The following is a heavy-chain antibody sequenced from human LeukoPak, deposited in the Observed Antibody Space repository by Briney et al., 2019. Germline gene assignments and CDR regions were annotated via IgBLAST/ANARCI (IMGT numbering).Heavy chain of an antibody. J-gene: IGHJ4*02. Sequence: ASVKVSCKASGYTFTSYGISWVRQAPGQGLEWMGWISAYNGNTNYAQKLQGRVTMTIDTSTGTDYMELRSLRSDDTAVYYCARRFNYYDSSGYYQGFYFDYWGLGTLVTVSS. V-gene: IGHV1-18*01. CDR3: ARRFNYYDSSGYYQGFYFDY. CDR1: GYTFTSYG. CDR2: ISAYNGNT. D-gene: IGHD3-22*01.